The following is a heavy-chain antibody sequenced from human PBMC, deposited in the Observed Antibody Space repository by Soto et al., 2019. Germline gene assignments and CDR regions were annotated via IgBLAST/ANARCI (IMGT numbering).Heavy chain of an antibody. CDR1: GFSLSTSGVG. Sequence: SGPTLVNPTQTLTLTCTFSGFSLSTSGVGVGWIRQPPGKALEWLALIYWDDDKRYSPSLKSRLTITKDTSKNQVVLTMTNMDPVDTATYYCAHCPYDFCSGYYYFDYWGQGTLVTVSS. J-gene: IGHJ4*02. CDR3: AHCPYDFCSGYYYFDY. CDR2: IYWDDDK. V-gene: IGHV2-5*02. D-gene: IGHD3-3*01.